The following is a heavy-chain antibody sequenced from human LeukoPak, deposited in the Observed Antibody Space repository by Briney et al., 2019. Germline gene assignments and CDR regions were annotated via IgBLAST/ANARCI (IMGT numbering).Heavy chain of an antibody. CDR3: ARLSRWTYFFDY. V-gene: IGHV4-39*07. D-gene: IGHD6-13*01. J-gene: IGHJ4*02. Sequence: SETLSLTCTVSGDSISSPGYYWGWTRQPPGKGLEWIGCIYYDGSIYYNPSLKSRVTMSVDTSRNQFSLKLNSETAADTAVYYCARLSRWTYFFDYWGQGTLVTVSS. CDR1: GDSISSPGYY. CDR2: IYYDGSI.